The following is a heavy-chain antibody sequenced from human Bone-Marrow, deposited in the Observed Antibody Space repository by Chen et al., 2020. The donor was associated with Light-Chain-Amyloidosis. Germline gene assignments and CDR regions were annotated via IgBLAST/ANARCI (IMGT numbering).Heavy chain of an antibody. CDR3: ARDTTGRNYDILTGYYAIGYGMDV. D-gene: IGHD3-9*01. CDR1: GFTFSSYW. Sequence: EVQLVESGGGLVQPGGSLRLSCAASGFTFSSYWMHWVRQAPGKGRVWVSRIKSDGSSTSYADAVKGRVTISIDNAKNTLYLQMNSLRAEDTAVYYCARDTTGRNYDILTGYYAIGYGMDVWGQGTTVTVSS. J-gene: IGHJ6*02. V-gene: IGHV3-74*01. CDR2: IKSDGSST.